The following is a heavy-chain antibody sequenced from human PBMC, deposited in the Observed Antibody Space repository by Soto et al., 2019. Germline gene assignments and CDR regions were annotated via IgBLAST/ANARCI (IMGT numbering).Heavy chain of an antibody. D-gene: IGHD6-13*01. CDR2: ISGSAGAT. Sequence: ESGGGVVQPGGSLRLSCAASGFTFSAYAMTWVRQAPGKGLEWVSVISGSAGATYYADSVKGRFTISRDNSKNTLYLQMNSLSAEDTGVYYCARQDYSTTWYLNYWGQGTLVTVSS. CDR1: GFTFSAYA. CDR3: ARQDYSTTWYLNY. J-gene: IGHJ4*02. V-gene: IGHV3-23*01.